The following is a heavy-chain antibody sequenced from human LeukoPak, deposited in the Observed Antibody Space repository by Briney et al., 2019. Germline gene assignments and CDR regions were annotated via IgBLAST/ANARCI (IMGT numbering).Heavy chain of an antibody. CDR2: ISGSGGST. J-gene: IGHJ4*02. D-gene: IGHD6-19*01. Sequence: PGGSLRLSCATSGFTFSSYAMSWVRQAPGKGLEWVSAISGSGGSTYYADSVKGRFTISRDNSKNTLYLQMNSLRAEDTAVYYCAKDQGSGYYYFDYWGQGTLVTVSS. CDR1: GFTFSSYA. V-gene: IGHV3-23*01. CDR3: AKDQGSGYYYFDY.